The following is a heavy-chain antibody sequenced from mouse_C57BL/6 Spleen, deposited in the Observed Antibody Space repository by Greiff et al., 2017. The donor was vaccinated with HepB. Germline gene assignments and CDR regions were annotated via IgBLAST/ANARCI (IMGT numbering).Heavy chain of an antibody. Sequence: QVQLQQPGAELVRPGSSVKLSCKASGYTFTSYWMDWVKQRPGQGLEWIGNIYPSDSETHYNQKFKDKATLTVDKSSSTAYMQLSSLTSEDSAVYYCARSGNRNYAWFAYWGQGTLVTVSA. CDR2: IYPSDSET. D-gene: IGHD2-5*01. CDR1: GYTFTSYW. CDR3: ARSGNRNYAWFAY. J-gene: IGHJ3*01. V-gene: IGHV1-61*01.